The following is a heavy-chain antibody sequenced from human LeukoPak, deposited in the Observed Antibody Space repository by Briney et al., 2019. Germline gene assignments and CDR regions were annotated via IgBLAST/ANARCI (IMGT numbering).Heavy chain of an antibody. D-gene: IGHD3-9*01. V-gene: IGHV4-4*07. J-gene: IGHJ4*02. CDR3: ARAGYDIVTGYSDY. CDR1: GCSISSYY. CDR2: IYTSGST. Sequence: SETLSLTCTVSGCSISSYYWSWLRQPAGKGLEWIGRIYTSGSTNYNPSLKRRITISVDKSQNQFLLKHRPTPTADPVVYFFARAGYDIVTGYSDYWGQGTLVTVSS.